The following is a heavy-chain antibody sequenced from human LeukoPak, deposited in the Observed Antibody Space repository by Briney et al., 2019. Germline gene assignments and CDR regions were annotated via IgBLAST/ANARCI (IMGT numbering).Heavy chain of an antibody. D-gene: IGHD3-16*01. J-gene: IGHJ4*02. CDR2: IWYDGSNK. Sequence: PGGSLRLSCAASGFTFSSYGMHWVRQAPGKGLEWVAVIWYDGSNKYYADSVKGRFTISRDNSKNTLYLQMNSLRAEDTAVYYCARGLYADYFDYWGQGTLVTVSS. CDR1: GFTFSSYG. CDR3: ARGLYADYFDY. V-gene: IGHV3-33*01.